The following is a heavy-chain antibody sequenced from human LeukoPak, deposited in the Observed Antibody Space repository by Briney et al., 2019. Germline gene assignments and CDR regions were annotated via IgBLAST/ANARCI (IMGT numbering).Heavy chain of an antibody. J-gene: IGHJ4*02. CDR2: ISSNGGST. D-gene: IGHD6-19*01. CDR1: GFTLSWYA. CDR3: VKGSSGWYEGYFDY. V-gene: IGHV3-64D*09. Sequence: GGSLRLSCSASGFTLSWYAMHWVREAPGKGLEYVSTISSNGGSTYYADSVKGRFTISRDNSKNTLYLQMSSLRAEDTAVYYCVKGSSGWYEGYFDYWGQGTLVTVSS.